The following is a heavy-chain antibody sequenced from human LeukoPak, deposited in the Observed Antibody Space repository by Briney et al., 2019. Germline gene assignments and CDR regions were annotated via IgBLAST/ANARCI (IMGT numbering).Heavy chain of an antibody. D-gene: IGHD3-10*01. CDR3: ARLRYGSGSYSKNFDY. V-gene: IGHV5-51*01. J-gene: IGHJ4*02. CDR2: IYPGDSDT. CDR1: GYSFTSYW. Sequence: GESLKISCKGSGYSFTSYWIGWVRQMPGKGLEWMGIIYPGDSDTRYSPSFQGQVTISADKSISTAYLQWSSLKASDTAMYYCARLRYGSGSYSKNFDYWGQGTLVTVSS.